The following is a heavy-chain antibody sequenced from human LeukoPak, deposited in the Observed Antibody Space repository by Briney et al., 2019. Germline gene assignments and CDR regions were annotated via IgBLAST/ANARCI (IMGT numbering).Heavy chain of an antibody. Sequence: GGSLRLSCAVSGFIFNKAWMSWVRQAPGKGLEWVSSISSSSSYIYYADSVKGRFTISRDNAKNSLYLQMNSLRAEDTAVYYCARAGTWYDILTGYQFDYWGQGTLVTVSS. CDR2: ISSSSSYI. CDR3: ARAGTWYDILTGYQFDY. D-gene: IGHD3-9*01. J-gene: IGHJ4*02. V-gene: IGHV3-21*01. CDR1: GFIFNKAW.